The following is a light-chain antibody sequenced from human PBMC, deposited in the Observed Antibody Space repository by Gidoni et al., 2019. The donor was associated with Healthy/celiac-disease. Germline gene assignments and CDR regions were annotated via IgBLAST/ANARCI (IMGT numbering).Light chain of an antibody. CDR1: KLGDKY. V-gene: IGLV3-1*01. Sequence: SYELPQPPSVSVPPGQTASITCPGDKLGDKYACWYQQKPGQSPVLVIYQDRKRPSGIPERFSGSNSGNTATLTIGGTQAMDEADYYCQAWDSSTAQVFGGGTKLTV. J-gene: IGLJ2*01. CDR2: QDR. CDR3: QAWDSSTAQV.